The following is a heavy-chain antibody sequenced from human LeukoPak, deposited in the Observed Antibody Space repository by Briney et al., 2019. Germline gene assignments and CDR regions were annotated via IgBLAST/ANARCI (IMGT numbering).Heavy chain of an antibody. Sequence: HPGGSLRLSCAASGFTFSSYAMHWVRQAPGKGLEWVAVISYDGSNKYYADSVKGRFTISRDNSKNTLYLQMNSLRAEDTAVYYCAKEGSYYYGMDVWGQGTTVTVSS. V-gene: IGHV3-30-3*01. CDR2: ISYDGSNK. CDR3: AKEGSYYYGMDV. J-gene: IGHJ6*02. CDR1: GFTFSSYA.